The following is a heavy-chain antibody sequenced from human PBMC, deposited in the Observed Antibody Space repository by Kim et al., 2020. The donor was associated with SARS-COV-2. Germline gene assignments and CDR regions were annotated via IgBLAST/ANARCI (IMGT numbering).Heavy chain of an antibody. V-gene: IGHV1-2*06. Sequence: ASVKVSCKASGYTFTGYYMHWVRQAPGQGLEWMGRINPNSGGTNYAQKFQGRVTMTRDTSISTAYMELSRLRSDDTAVYYCAYSSGYYGNWFDPWGQGTLVTVSS. D-gene: IGHD3-22*01. CDR3: AYSSGYYGNWFDP. CDR1: GYTFTGYY. CDR2: INPNSGGT. J-gene: IGHJ5*02.